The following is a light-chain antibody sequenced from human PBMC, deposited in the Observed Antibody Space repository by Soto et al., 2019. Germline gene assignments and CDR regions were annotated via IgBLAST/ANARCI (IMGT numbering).Light chain of an antibody. Sequence: QSALTQPASVSGSPGQSITISCTGTSSDVGGYNYVSWYQHHPGKAPKLMIYDVSNRPSGVSDRFSGSKSGNTASLTISGLQAEDEADYYCTSYTSSNTLVFGGGTKHTVL. V-gene: IGLV2-14*03. CDR1: SSDVGGYNY. J-gene: IGLJ3*02. CDR2: DVS. CDR3: TSYTSSNTLV.